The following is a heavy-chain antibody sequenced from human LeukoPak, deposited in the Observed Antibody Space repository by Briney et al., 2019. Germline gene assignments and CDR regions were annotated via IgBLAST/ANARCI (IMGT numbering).Heavy chain of an antibody. CDR3: ARGSVIAAGDY. CDR1: GGSFSGYY. CDR2: INHSGST. Sequence: PSETLSLTCAVYGGSFSGYYWSWIRQPPGKGLEWIGEINHSGSTNYNPSLKGRVTISVDTSKNQFSLKLSSVTAADTAVYYCARGSVIAAGDYWGQGTLVTVSS. D-gene: IGHD6-13*01. V-gene: IGHV4-34*01. J-gene: IGHJ4*02.